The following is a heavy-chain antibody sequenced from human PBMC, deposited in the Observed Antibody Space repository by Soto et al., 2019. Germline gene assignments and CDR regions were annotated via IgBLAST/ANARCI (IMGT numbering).Heavy chain of an antibody. D-gene: IGHD6-25*01. Sequence: QVQQLESGPGLVKPWDTLSLTCTVSGAYVSDFSWSWIRQPAGKGLEWIGRITVNGITQYTPSFRSRVTMSMDTSRNQFSLRLASVTAADTAFYYCGSVRPSGYVLSWGQGTLVTVSS. V-gene: IGHV4-4*07. CDR3: GSVRPSGYVLS. CDR2: ITVNGIT. J-gene: IGHJ5*02. CDR1: GAYVSDFS.